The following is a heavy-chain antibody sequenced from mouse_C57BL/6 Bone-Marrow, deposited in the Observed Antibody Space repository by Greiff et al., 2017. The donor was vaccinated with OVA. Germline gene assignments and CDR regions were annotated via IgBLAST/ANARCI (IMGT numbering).Heavy chain of an antibody. CDR2: IYPGDGDT. CDR3: ARGNFYDGYYRYAMDY. CDR1: GYAFSSSW. V-gene: IGHV1-82*01. Sequence: VMLVESGPELVKPGASVKISCKASGYAFSSSWMNWVKQRPGKGLEWIGRIYPGDGDTNYNGKFKGKATLTADKSSSTAYMQLSSLTSEDSAVYFCARGNFYDGYYRYAMDYWGQGTSVTVSS. D-gene: IGHD2-3*01. J-gene: IGHJ4*01.